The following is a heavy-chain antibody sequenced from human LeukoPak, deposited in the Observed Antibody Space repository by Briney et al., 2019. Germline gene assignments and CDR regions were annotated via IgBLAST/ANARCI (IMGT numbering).Heavy chain of an antibody. CDR2: ISSSGSTI. CDR3: ARGGWYCSSTSCYGGRGLIDY. Sequence: GGSLRLSCAASGFTFSSYEMNWVRQAPGKGLEWVSYISSSGSTIYCADSVKGRFTISRDNAKNSLYLQMNSLRAEDTAVYYCARGGWYCSSTSCYGGRGLIDYWGQGTLVTVSS. D-gene: IGHD2-2*01. J-gene: IGHJ4*02. V-gene: IGHV3-48*03. CDR1: GFTFSSYE.